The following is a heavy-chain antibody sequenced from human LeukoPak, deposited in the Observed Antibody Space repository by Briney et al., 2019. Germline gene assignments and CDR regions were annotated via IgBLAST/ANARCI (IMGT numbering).Heavy chain of an antibody. Sequence: SGPTLVHPTQTLTLTCTFSGFSLRTSGVGVGWIRQPPGRALEWLALIYWDDDKRYSPSLKSRLTITKHTSRNQVLLTMTNMDPVDTSTYYCAHMIYSNSYFDYWGQGTLVTVSS. D-gene: IGHD4-11*01. CDR2: IYWDDDK. J-gene: IGHJ4*02. V-gene: IGHV2-5*02. CDR3: AHMIYSNSYFDY. CDR1: GFSLRTSGVG.